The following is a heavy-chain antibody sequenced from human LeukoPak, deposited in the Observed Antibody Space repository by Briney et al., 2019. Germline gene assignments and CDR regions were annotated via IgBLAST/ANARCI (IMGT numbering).Heavy chain of an antibody. Sequence: PSETLSLTCTVSGGSISSYYWSWIRQPPGKGLEWIGSIYYSGSTYYNPSLKSRVTISVDTSKNQFSLKLSSVTAADTAVYYCARDSILWFGYFDYWGQGTLVTVSS. D-gene: IGHD3-10*01. CDR1: GGSISSYY. CDR2: IYYSGST. V-gene: IGHV4-59*12. J-gene: IGHJ4*02. CDR3: ARDSILWFGYFDY.